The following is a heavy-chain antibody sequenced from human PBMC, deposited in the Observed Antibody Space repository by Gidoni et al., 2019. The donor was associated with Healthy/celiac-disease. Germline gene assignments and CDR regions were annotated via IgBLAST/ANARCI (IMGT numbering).Heavy chain of an antibody. CDR3: ARGPIAARPGFDY. V-gene: IGHV4-34*01. J-gene: IGHJ4*02. CDR2: INHSGST. Sequence: QVQLQQWGAGLLKPSETLSLTCAVYGGSFSGYYWSWIRQPPGKGLEWIGEINHSGSTNYNPSLKSRVTISVDTSKNQFSLKLSSVTAADTAVYYCARGPIAARPGFDYWGQGTLVTVSS. D-gene: IGHD6-6*01. CDR1: GGSFSGYY.